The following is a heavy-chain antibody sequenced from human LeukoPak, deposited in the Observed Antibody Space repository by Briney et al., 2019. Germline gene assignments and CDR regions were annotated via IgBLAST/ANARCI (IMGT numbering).Heavy chain of an antibody. CDR2: INHSGST. CDR3: ARERHYYDSSGYFNWFDP. D-gene: IGHD3-22*01. Sequence: SETLSLTCAVYGGSFSGYYWSWIRQPPGKGLEWIGEINHSGSTNYNPSLKSRVTISVDMSKNQFSLKLSSVTAADTAVYYCARERHYYDSSGYFNWFDPWGQGTLVTVSS. J-gene: IGHJ5*02. CDR1: GGSFSGYY. V-gene: IGHV4-34*01.